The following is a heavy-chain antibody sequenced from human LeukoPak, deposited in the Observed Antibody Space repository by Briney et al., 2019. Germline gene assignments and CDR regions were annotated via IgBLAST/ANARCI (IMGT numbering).Heavy chain of an antibody. D-gene: IGHD3-10*01. J-gene: IGHJ4*02. Sequence: GGSLRLSCAASGFTFSGSAMHWVRQASGKGLEWVGRIRSKANSYATAYAASVKGRFTISRDDSKNTAYLQMNSLKTEDTAVYYCTTFGKDVAYWGQGTLVTVSS. CDR2: IRSKANSYAT. CDR3: TTFGKDVAY. V-gene: IGHV3-73*01. CDR1: GFTFSGSA.